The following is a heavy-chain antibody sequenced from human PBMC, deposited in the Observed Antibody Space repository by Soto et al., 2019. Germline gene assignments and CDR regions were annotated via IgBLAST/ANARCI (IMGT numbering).Heavy chain of an antibody. V-gene: IGHV1-3*01. CDR2: INAGNGNT. CDR3: ARGSSSSWYVAGAFDI. CDR1: GYTFTSYA. J-gene: IGHJ3*02. Sequence: QVQLVQSGAEVKKPGASVKVSCKASGYTFTSYAMHWVRQAPGQRLEWMGWINAGNGNTKYSQKFQGRVPITRDTSASTAYMELSSLRSEDPAVYYCARGSSSSWYVAGAFDIWGQGTMVTVSS. D-gene: IGHD6-13*01.